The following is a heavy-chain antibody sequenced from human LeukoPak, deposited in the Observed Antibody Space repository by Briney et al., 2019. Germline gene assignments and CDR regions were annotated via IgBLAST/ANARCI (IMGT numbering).Heavy chain of an antibody. CDR1: GFSLSTSGMC. D-gene: IGHD5-18*01. J-gene: IGHJ3*02. CDR3: ARIGYTYGYAFDI. Sequence: SGPALVKPTQTLTLTCTFSGFSLSTSGMCVSWIRQPPGKALEWLARIDWDDDKYYSTSLETRLTISKDTSKNQVVLTMTNMDPVDTATYYCARIGYTYGYAFDIWGQGTMVTVSS. V-gene: IGHV2-70*11. CDR2: IDWDDDK.